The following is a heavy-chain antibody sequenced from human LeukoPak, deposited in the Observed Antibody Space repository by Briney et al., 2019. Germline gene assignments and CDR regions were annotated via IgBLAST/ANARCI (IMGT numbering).Heavy chain of an antibody. V-gene: IGHV3-21*06. CDR2: ISSSSRYM. CDR1: GFTFSNYN. CDR3: ARVSTAVSLAIDY. J-gene: IGHJ4*02. D-gene: IGHD6-13*01. Sequence: GGSLRLSCAASGFTFSNYNMNWVRQAPGKGLAWVSVISSSSRYMYYADSVKGRFTISRDNAKNSLYLQMNSLRAEGTAVYYCARVSTAVSLAIDYWGQGTLVTVST.